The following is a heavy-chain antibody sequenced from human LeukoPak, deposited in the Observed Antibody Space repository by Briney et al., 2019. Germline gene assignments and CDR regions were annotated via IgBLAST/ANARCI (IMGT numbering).Heavy chain of an antibody. V-gene: IGHV3-33*01. CDR3: AILWFGELSDY. CDR2: IWYDGSNK. CDR1: GFTFSSYG. Sequence: PGGSLRLSCAASGFTFSSYGMHWVRQAPGKGLEWVAVIWYDGSNKCYADSVKGRFTISRDNSKNTLYLQMNSLRAEDTAVYYCAILWFGELSDYWGQGTLVTVSS. J-gene: IGHJ4*02. D-gene: IGHD3-10*01.